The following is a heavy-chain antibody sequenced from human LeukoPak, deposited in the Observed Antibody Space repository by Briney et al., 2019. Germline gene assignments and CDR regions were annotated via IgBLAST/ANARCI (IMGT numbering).Heavy chain of an antibody. Sequence: QTAGSLRLSCAAAGFTFSSYWMHWVRQAPGNGLVWVSRIHSDGTTTSYADSVKGRFTVSRDNAKNTLYLQMNSLRAEDTAVYYCARGRYCTVGSCSSAWFDPWGQGALVTVSS. V-gene: IGHV3-74*01. CDR2: IHSDGTTT. CDR1: GFTFSSYW. J-gene: IGHJ5*02. D-gene: IGHD2-15*01. CDR3: ARGRYCTVGSCSSAWFDP.